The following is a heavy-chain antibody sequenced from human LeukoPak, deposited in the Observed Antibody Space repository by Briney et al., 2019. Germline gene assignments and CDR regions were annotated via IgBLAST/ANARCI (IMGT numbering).Heavy chain of an antibody. CDR3: ARGVAGYDSSGYYYGAFDI. V-gene: IGHV4-31*03. CDR1: GDPIRLGGYY. Sequence: SQTLSLTRTVSGDPIRLGGYYCSWIRQHPGKGLEWIGYISYSGSTCYHPTVIRGVSIAVDTSKNQFSLRLAYVTAADTAVYHCARGVAGYDSSGYYYGAFDIWGQGTMVSVSS. D-gene: IGHD3-22*01. CDR2: ISYSGST. J-gene: IGHJ3*02.